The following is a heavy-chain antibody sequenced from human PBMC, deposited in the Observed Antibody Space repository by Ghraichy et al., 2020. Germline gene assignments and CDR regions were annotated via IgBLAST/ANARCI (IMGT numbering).Heavy chain of an antibody. J-gene: IGHJ3*02. CDR3: ARRGYGNAFDI. D-gene: IGHD5-12*01. V-gene: IGHV4-39*01. Sequence: SETLSLTCTVSGGSISSFTSYWGWICQPPGKGLEWIGSVSNSGSTYYNSSLKSRVTISVDTSKNQFSLNLSSVTAADTAVYYCARRGYGNAFDIWGQGALAPV. CDR1: GGSISSFTSY. CDR2: VSNSGST.